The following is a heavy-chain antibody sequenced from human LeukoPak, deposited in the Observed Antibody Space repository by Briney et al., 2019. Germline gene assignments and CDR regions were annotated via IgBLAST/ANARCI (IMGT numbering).Heavy chain of an antibody. Sequence: PGGSLRLSCAASGFTVSNAWMSWVRQAPGKGLEWVGRIKSKIDGGTTDYAAPVNGRFTISRDDSKNTLYLQMNSLKTEDTAVYYCTTDQRELRFLEWLSYSGYFDYWGQGTLVTVSS. V-gene: IGHV3-15*01. CDR3: TTDQRELRFLEWLSYSGYFDY. D-gene: IGHD3-3*01. J-gene: IGHJ4*02. CDR2: IKSKIDGGTT. CDR1: GFTVSNAW.